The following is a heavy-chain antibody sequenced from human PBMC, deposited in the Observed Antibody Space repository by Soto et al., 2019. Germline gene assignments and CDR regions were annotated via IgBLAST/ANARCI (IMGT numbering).Heavy chain of an antibody. CDR2: IYHTGST. CDR1: GGSISSGGYY. D-gene: IGHD6-19*01. J-gene: IGHJ4*02. Sequence: TSETLSLTCAVSGGSISSGGYYWSWIRQHPGKGLEWIGYIYHTGSTKYKPSLRSRVNISVDTSENHFSLKVGSVTAADTAVYYCARAKQWLAPFDYWGQGILVTVSS. CDR3: ARAKQWLAPFDY. V-gene: IGHV4-31*02.